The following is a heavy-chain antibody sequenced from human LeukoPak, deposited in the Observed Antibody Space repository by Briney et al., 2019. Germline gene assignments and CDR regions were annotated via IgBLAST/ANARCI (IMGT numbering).Heavy chain of an antibody. D-gene: IGHD3-10*01. J-gene: IGHJ4*02. CDR2: IGQDGILK. V-gene: IGHV3-7*01. CDR3: ASLPVWFLFDY. Sequence: GGSLRLSCAASGFTFSDYWMSWVRQAPGEGLEWVANIGQDGILKFFVDSVEGRFTISRDNAKNSLYLQMDSLRAEDTAVYYCASLPVWFLFDYWGQGTLVTVSS. CDR1: GFTFSDYW.